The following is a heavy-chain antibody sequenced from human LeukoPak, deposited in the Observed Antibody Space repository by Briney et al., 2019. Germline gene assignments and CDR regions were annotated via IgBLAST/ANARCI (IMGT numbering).Heavy chain of an antibody. CDR1: GGTFSSYG. V-gene: IGHV1-69*05. CDR3: ARVAVAGTVNWFDP. D-gene: IGHD6-19*01. J-gene: IGHJ5*02. CDR2: IIPIFGTG. Sequence: SVKVSCKASGGTFSSYGISWVRQAQGQGHEWMGGIIPIFGTGNYAQKFQGRGTITTDESTSTAYMELSSLRSEDTAVYYCARVAVAGTVNWFDPWGQGTLVTVSS.